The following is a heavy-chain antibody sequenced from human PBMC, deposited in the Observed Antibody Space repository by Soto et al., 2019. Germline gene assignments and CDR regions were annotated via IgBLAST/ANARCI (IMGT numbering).Heavy chain of an antibody. CDR2: INTYNGNS. CDR1: GYSFTRYG. Sequence: QVQLVQSRAEVKNPGASVKVSCKASGYSFTRYGIAWARQAPGKGLEWMGWINTYNGNSNYAQNLQGTVTLTTDTSTSMTDMVAPSLGPNDPCIYFGSRVDVYVTLSPQDVWGQGTTVIVSS. D-gene: IGHD3-16*01. J-gene: IGHJ6*02. CDR3: SRVDVYVTLSPQDV. V-gene: IGHV1-18*01.